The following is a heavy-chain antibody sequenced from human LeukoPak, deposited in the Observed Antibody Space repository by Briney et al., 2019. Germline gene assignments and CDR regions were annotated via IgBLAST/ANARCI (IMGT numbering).Heavy chain of an antibody. CDR2: INWNGGSI. D-gene: IGHD3-22*01. CDR3: ARDRGYDSSGHYYYYYMDV. Sequence: GGSLRLSCAASGFTFDDYCMTWVRQAPGKGLEWVSGINWNGGSIGYADSVKGRFTISRDNAKKSLYLQMNSLRAEDTALYHCARDRGYDSSGHYYYYYMDVWGKGTTVTVSS. CDR1: GFTFDDYC. J-gene: IGHJ6*03. V-gene: IGHV3-20*01.